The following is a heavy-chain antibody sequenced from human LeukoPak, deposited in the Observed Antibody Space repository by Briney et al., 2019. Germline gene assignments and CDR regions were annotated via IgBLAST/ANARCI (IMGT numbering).Heavy chain of an antibody. V-gene: IGHV3-48*03. J-gene: IGHJ3*02. D-gene: IGHD3-10*01. Sequence: PGGSLRLSCAASGFTFSSYEMNWVRQAPGKGLEWVSYISSSGSTIYYADSVKGRFTISRDNAKNSLYLQMNSLRAEDTAVYYCARMVRGVHRLGAFDIWGQGTMVTVSS. CDR3: ARMVRGVHRLGAFDI. CDR2: ISSSGSTI. CDR1: GFTFSSYE.